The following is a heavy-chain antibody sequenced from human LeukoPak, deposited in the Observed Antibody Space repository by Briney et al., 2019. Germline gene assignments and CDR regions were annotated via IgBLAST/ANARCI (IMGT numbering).Heavy chain of an antibody. CDR2: INPSGGST. V-gene: IGHV1-46*01. J-gene: IGHJ3*02. CDR1: GYTFTSYY. D-gene: IGHD3-10*01. CDR3: ARDYYGSGSYLSAFDI. Sequence: ASVKVSCKASGYTFTSYYMHWVRQAPGQGLEWMGIINPSGGSTSYAQKFQGRVTMTRDTSTSTVYMELNSLRAEDTAVYYCARDYYGSGSYLSAFDIWGQGTMVTVSS.